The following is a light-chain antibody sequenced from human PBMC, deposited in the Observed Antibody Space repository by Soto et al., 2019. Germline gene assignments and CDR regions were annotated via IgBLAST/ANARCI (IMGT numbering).Light chain of an antibody. CDR3: HQYDSDRT. J-gene: IGKJ1*01. Sequence: QLTQSPSTLSASVGDRVTITCRASQNTGKWLAWYQQKPGKAPNLLISDASRLESGVPSRFRGRGSGTNFTLAISSPQPDDFATYYCHQYDSDRTFGQGTKVDLK. CDR2: DAS. V-gene: IGKV1-5*01. CDR1: QNTGKW.